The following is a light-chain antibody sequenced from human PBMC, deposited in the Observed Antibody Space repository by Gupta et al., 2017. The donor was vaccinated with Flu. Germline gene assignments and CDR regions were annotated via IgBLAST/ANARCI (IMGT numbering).Light chain of an antibody. CDR3: CAYSTSSTPWV. Sequence: QSALTQPASVSGSPGQSITISCTGTSSDVGNDKYVSWYQQHPDKAPRLILYEVSNRPSGVSNRFSGSKSGKTASLTISGLQTDDEADYYCCAYSTSSTPWVFGGGTKLTVL. J-gene: IGLJ3*02. V-gene: IGLV2-14*01. CDR2: EVS. CDR1: SSDVGNDKY.